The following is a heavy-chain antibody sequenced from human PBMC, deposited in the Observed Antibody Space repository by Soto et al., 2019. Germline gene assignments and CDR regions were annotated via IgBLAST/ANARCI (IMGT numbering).Heavy chain of an antibody. V-gene: IGHV3-21*01. J-gene: IGHJ4*02. CDR3: ARQYPSSSRHFDH. CDR1: GFTFRTYY. Sequence: SLRLSCAASGFTFRTYYMIWVRQAPGKGLEWVSSISAGSSNIYNAPSVKGRFTISRDNAKNSLYLQINSLRAEDTAVYYCARQYPSSSRHFDHWGQGTLVTVSS. D-gene: IGHD6-6*01. CDR2: ISAGSSNI.